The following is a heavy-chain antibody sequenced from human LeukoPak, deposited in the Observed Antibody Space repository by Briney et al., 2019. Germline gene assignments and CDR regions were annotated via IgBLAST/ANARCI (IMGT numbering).Heavy chain of an antibody. V-gene: IGHV3-30*02. D-gene: IGHD2-2*01. Sequence: GGSLRLSCVASGFTFSSHGMHWVRQAPGKGLEWVAFILYDGSNKYYADSVKGRFTISRDNSKNTLYLQMNSLRAEDTAVYYCAKDGQAPDIVVVPAADYWGQGTLVTVSS. CDR2: ILYDGSNK. CDR3: AKDGQAPDIVVVPAADY. CDR1: GFTFSSHG. J-gene: IGHJ4*02.